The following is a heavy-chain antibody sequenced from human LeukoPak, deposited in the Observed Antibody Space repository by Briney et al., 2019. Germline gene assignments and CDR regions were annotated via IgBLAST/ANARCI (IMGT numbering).Heavy chain of an antibody. D-gene: IGHD6-19*01. Sequence: SQTLSLTCTVSGGSISSGNYYWSWIRQPAGKGLEWIGRIYTSGSTNYNPSLKSRVTMSVDTSKNQFSLKLSSVTAADTAVYYCARSLSSGWFPFDYWGQGTLVTVSS. CDR1: GGSISSGNYY. V-gene: IGHV4-61*02. J-gene: IGHJ4*02. CDR3: ARSLSSGWFPFDY. CDR2: IYTSGST.